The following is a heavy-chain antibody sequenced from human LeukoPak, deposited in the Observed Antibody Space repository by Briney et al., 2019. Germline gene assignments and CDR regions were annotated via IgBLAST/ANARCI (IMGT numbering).Heavy chain of an antibody. Sequence: PSETLSLTCTVSGGSISSSSYYWGWIRQPPGKGLEWIGSIYYSGSTYYNPSLKSRVTISVDRSKNQFSLKLSSVTAADTAVYYCARGSRRTLDYWGQGTLVTVSS. J-gene: IGHJ4*02. D-gene: IGHD2-15*01. CDR3: ARGSRRTLDY. CDR2: IYYSGST. CDR1: GGSISSSSYY. V-gene: IGHV4-39*07.